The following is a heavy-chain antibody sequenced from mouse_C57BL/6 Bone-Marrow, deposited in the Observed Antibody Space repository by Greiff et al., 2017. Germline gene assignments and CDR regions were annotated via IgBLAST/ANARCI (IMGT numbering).Heavy chain of an antibody. J-gene: IGHJ3*01. CDR2: ISYDGGN. CDR1: GYSITSGYY. Sequence: EVQLVESGPGLVKPSQSLSLTCSVPGYSITSGYYWNWIRHFPGNKLGWMGYISYDGGNSYNPSLKNPISITRDTSTNQFFLKLNSVTTEDTAKYYCAREVRRAWFAYWGQGTLVTVSA. V-gene: IGHV3-6*01. CDR3: AREVRRAWFAY.